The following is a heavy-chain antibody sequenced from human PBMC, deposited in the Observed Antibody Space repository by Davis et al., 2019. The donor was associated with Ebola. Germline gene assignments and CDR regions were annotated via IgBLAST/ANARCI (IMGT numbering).Heavy chain of an antibody. V-gene: IGHV4-59*08. CDR2: IYYSGST. CDR3: ARVPAAIVGYYYYGMDV. CDR1: GGSISSYY. Sequence: SETLSLTCTVSGGSISSYYWSWIRQPPGKGLEWIGYIYYSGSTNYNPSLKSRVTILVDTSKNQFSLKLSSVTAADTAVYYCARVPAAIVGYYYYGMDVWGQGTTVTVSS. J-gene: IGHJ6*02. D-gene: IGHD2-2*02.